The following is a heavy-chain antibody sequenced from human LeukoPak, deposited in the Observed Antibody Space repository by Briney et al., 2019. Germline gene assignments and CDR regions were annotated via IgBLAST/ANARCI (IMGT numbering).Heavy chain of an antibody. CDR3: ARRYYDILTGPGAFDI. D-gene: IGHD3-9*01. CDR2: IYPGDSDT. CDR1: GYSFTSYW. J-gene: IGHJ3*02. V-gene: IGHV5-51*01. Sequence: GESLKISCKGSGYSFTSYWIGWVRQMPRKGLEWMGIIYPGDSDTRYSPSFQGQVTISADKSISTAYLQWSSLKASDTTMYYCARRYYDILTGPGAFDIWGQGTMVTVSS.